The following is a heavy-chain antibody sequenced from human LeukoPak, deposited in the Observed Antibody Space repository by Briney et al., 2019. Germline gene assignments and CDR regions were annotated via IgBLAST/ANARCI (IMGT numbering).Heavy chain of an antibody. D-gene: IGHD6-19*01. CDR2: IWYDGSNK. V-gene: IGHV3-33*01. J-gene: IGHJ4*02. Sequence: GGSLRLSCAASGFTFSSYGMHWVRQAPGKGLEWVAVIWYDGSNKYYADSVKGRFTISRDNSKNTLYLQMNSLRAEDTAVYYCAREPVTAVAGTENYFDYWGQGTLVTVSS. CDR1: GFTFSSYG. CDR3: AREPVTAVAGTENYFDY.